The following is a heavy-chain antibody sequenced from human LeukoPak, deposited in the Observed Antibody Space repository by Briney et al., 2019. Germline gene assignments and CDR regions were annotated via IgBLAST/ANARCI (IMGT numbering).Heavy chain of an antibody. V-gene: IGHV3-23*01. CDR2: ISVSGSST. D-gene: IGHD5-24*01. J-gene: IGHJ3*01. CDR3: AKEMATIRAFDF. CDR1: GFTFSTYA. Sequence: AGSLRLSCAASGFTFSTYAMSWVRQAPRKGLEWVSFISVSGSSTYYEDSVKGWFTIYSGNSKNPLYLQMNGLRAEDTAVYYCAKEMATIRAFDFWGQGTMVTVSS.